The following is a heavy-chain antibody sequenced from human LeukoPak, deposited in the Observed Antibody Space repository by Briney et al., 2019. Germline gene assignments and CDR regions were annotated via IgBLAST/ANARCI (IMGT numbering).Heavy chain of an antibody. V-gene: IGHV4-39*01. CDR2: IYYTGIT. CDR3: ARGFRYCSGGSCYPGVNWFDP. Sequence: SETLSLTCTVSGDSISSTTYNWGWNRQPPGKGLEWIGSIYYTGITYYNPSLKSRVTMSVDTSENQFSLNLNSVTAADTAVYYCARGFRYCSGGSCYPGVNWFDPWGQGTLVTVSS. J-gene: IGHJ5*02. CDR1: GDSISSTTYN. D-gene: IGHD2-15*01.